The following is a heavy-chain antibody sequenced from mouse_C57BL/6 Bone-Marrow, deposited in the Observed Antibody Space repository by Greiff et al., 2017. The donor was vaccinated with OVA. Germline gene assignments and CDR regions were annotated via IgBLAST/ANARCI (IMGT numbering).Heavy chain of an antibody. V-gene: IGHV5-4*01. D-gene: IGHD2-4*01. CDR3: ARDRFTMITTLDY. Sequence: EVQGVESGGGLVKPGGSLKLSCAASGFTFSSYAMSWVRQTPEKRLEWVATISDGGSYTYYPDNVKGRFTISRDNAKNNLYLQMSHLKSEDTAMYYCARDRFTMITTLDYWGQGTTLTVSS. J-gene: IGHJ2*01. CDR1: GFTFSSYA. CDR2: ISDGGSYT.